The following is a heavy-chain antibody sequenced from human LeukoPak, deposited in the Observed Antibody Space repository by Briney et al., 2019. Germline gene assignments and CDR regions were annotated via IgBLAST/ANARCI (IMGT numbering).Heavy chain of an antibody. D-gene: IGHD2-2*01. CDR2: VSSSSSYF. Sequence: PGGSLRFSCVASGFTFTTFSMNWVRQAPGKGLERIASVSSSSSYFHYADSVKGRFTVSRDNANSSVALQMNSLRPDDTAVYYCAKRAGRGNSYQFMDVWGKGTTVTVSS. V-gene: IGHV3-21*06. J-gene: IGHJ6*03. CDR3: AKRAGRGNSYQFMDV. CDR1: GFTFTTFS.